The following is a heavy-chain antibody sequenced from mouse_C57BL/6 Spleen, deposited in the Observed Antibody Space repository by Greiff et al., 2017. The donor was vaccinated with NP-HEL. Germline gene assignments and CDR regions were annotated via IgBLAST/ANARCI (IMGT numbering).Heavy chain of an antibody. CDR3: ARDYYYGPFDY. Sequence: EVKVVESGGGLVQSGRSLRLSCATSGFTFSDFYMEWVRQAPGKGLEWIAASRNKANDYTTEYSASVKGRFIVSRDTSQSILYLQMNALRAEDTAIYYCARDYYYGPFDYWGQGTTLTVSS. D-gene: IGHD1-1*01. CDR1: GFTFSDFY. J-gene: IGHJ2*01. CDR2: SRNKANDYTT. V-gene: IGHV7-1*01.